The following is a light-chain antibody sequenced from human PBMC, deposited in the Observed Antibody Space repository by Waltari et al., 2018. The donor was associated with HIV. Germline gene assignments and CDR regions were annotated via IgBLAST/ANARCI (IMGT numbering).Light chain of an antibody. CDR2: EVT. J-gene: IGLJ1*01. CDR1: SSNVGSDGI. V-gene: IGLV2-23*02. Sequence: QSALTQPASVSGSPGQSTSLSCPGTSSNVGSDGIVTWYQQHPGEAPKLIIYEVTKRPSGVSNRFSGSKSGNTASLTISGLQAEDEADYYCCSCPRSGIRYVFGTGTKVTVL. CDR3: CSCPRSGIRYV.